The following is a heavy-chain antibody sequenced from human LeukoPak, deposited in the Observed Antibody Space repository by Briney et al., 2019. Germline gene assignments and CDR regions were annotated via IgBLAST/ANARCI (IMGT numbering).Heavy chain of an antibody. CDR1: GYTFATYA. CDR2: INAGNGNT. CDR3: VREAPFGAFDI. V-gene: IGHV1-3*03. D-gene: IGHD2/OR15-2a*01. J-gene: IGHJ3*02. Sequence: ASVKVSCKASGYTFATYAMHWVRQAPGQRLEWMGWINAGNGNTKYSQEFQGRVTITRDTSASTAYMELSSLRSEDMAVYCCVREAPFGAFDIWGQGTMVTVSS.